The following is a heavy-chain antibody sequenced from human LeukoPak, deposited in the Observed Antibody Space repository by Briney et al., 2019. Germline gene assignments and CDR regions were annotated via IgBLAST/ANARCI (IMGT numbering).Heavy chain of an antibody. D-gene: IGHD5-18*01. J-gene: IGHJ4*02. CDR3: ARRHTAGDY. CDR2: TNHSGST. Sequence: SETLSLTCAVYGGSFSGYYWSWIRQPPGKGLEWIGETNHSGSTNYNPSLKSRVTISVDTSKNQFSLKLSSVTAADTAVYYCARRHTAGDYWGQGTLVTVSS. V-gene: IGHV4-34*01. CDR1: GGSFSGYY.